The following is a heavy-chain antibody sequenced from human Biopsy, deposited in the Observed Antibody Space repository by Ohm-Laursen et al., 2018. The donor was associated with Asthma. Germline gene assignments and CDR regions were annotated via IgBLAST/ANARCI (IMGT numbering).Heavy chain of an antibody. D-gene: IGHD2-2*01. CDR1: GGTFNTYV. J-gene: IGHJ4*02. CDR3: ARKAGSCISRTCYSLDF. V-gene: IGHV1-69*13. CDR2: INSVFGTT. Sequence: SVKVSCKSLGGTFNTYVIGWVRRAPGQGLEWMGGINSVFGTTTYPQKFQDRVTITADDSTSTVYMELSGLRSEDTAVYYCARKAGSCISRTCYSLDFWGQGTLVTVSS.